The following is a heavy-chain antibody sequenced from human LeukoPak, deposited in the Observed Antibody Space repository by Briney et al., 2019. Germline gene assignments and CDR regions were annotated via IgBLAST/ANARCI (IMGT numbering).Heavy chain of an antibody. Sequence: GGSLRLSCAASGFTFSNYAMSWVRQAPGKGLEWVSTISGSGFSTYFADSVKGRFTISRDNSKNTLYLQMNSLRAEDTAVYYCAKDWANALYFFDYWGQGTLVTVSS. V-gene: IGHV3-23*01. J-gene: IGHJ4*02. CDR3: AKDWANALYFFDY. CDR1: GFTFSNYA. CDR2: ISGSGFST. D-gene: IGHD2-2*01.